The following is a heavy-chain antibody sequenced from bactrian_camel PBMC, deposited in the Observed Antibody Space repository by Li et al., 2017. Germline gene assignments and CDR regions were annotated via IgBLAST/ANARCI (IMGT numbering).Heavy chain of an antibody. CDR1: GFVFSDYA. CDR3: AATRGPLPVRSAFDEGRYNY. CDR2: ISRGGAT. Sequence: VQLVESGGGLVQPGGSLRLSCVASGFVFSDYAMTWVRQAPGKGLERVATISRGGATTYADSIKGRFTVSHVNSNNTVYLQMDSLKPEDTATYYCAATRGPLPVRSAFDEGRYNYWGQGTQVTVS. V-gene: IGHV3S40*01. J-gene: IGHJ4*01. D-gene: IGHD2*01.